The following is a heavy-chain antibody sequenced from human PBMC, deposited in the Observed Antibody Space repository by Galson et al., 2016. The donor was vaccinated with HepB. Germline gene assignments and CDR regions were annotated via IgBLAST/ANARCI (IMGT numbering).Heavy chain of an antibody. D-gene: IGHD4-17*01. Sequence: SVKVSCKADGYSITSYGITWVRQAPGQGLEWMGWISTYNGDTNYAQKLQGRVTMTTDTSTTTADMELRSLRSDDTAVYYCARVSLTVTTGYYYYYGMDVWGQGTTVTVSS. CDR3: ARVSLTVTTGYYYYYGMDV. CDR1: GYSITSYG. V-gene: IGHV1-18*01. J-gene: IGHJ6*02. CDR2: ISTYNGDT.